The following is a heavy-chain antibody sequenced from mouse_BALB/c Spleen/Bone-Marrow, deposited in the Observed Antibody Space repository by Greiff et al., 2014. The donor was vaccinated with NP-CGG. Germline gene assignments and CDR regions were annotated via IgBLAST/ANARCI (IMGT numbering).Heavy chain of an antibody. D-gene: IGHD1-1*01. V-gene: IGHV14-3*02. CDR1: GFNIEDSY. J-gene: IGHJ2*01. Sequence: VQLQQPGAEIVKPGASVKSSCTTSGFNIEDSYIYWMKQRPEQGLEWIGRIDPANGNTKYDPKFQGKATITVDTSSATAYLQLSSLTSEDTAVYYCARNYGSSLDNWGQGTTLTVSS. CDR3: ARNYGSSLDN. CDR2: IDPANGNT.